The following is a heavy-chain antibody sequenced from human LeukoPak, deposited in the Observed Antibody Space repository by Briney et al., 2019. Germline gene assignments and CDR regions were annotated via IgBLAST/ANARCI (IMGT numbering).Heavy chain of an antibody. D-gene: IGHD6-19*01. J-gene: IGHJ4*02. Sequence: ASVKVSCKASGYTFTSYDINWVRQATGQGLEWVGWMNPNSGNTGYAQKFQGRVTMTRNTFMSTAYMELSSLRSEDTAVYYCARGISSGWELDYWGQGTLVTVSS. V-gene: IGHV1-8*01. CDR3: ARGISSGWELDY. CDR2: MNPNSGNT. CDR1: GYTFTSYD.